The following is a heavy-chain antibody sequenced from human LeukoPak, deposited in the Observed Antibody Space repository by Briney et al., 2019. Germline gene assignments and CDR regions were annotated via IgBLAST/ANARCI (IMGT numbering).Heavy chain of an antibody. J-gene: IGHJ4*02. CDR2: ISGSGGST. V-gene: IGHV3-23*01. CDR1: GFTFSSYG. D-gene: IGHD3-22*01. CDR3: ARGLGDSSGYYYRPLDY. Sequence: PGGTLRLSCAASGFTFSSYGMSWVRQAPGKGLEWVSAISGSGGSTYYAASVKGRFTISRDNSKNTLYLQMNSLRAEDTAVYYCARGLGDSSGYYYRPLDYWGQGTLVTVSS.